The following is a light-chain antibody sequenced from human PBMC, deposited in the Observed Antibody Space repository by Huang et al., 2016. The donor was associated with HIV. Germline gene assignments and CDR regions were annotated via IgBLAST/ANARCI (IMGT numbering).Light chain of an antibody. V-gene: IGKV3-20*01. J-gene: IGKJ1*01. CDR3: QQYDSSPGT. CDR1: QSVSSGY. Sequence: SPGERATLSCRASQSVSSGYLAWYQKRPGQAHRLLIFGVSTRATGIPDRSSGSGSGTDFTLTISRLEPEDFAVYYCQQYDSSPGTFGQGTKVEIK. CDR2: GVS.